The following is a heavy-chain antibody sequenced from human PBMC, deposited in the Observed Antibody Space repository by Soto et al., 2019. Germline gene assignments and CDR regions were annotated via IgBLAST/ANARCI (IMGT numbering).Heavy chain of an antibody. D-gene: IGHD2-8*01. CDR3: ARGGYCTNGVCYTDYYYGMDV. V-gene: IGHV5-51*01. CDR1: GYSFTSYW. Sequence: PGESLKISCKGSGYSFTSYWIGWVRQMPGKGLEWMGIIYPGDSDTRYSPSFQGQVTISADKSISTAYLQWSSLKASDTAMYYCARGGYCTNGVCYTDYYYGMDVWGQGTTVTVSS. J-gene: IGHJ6*02. CDR2: IYPGDSDT.